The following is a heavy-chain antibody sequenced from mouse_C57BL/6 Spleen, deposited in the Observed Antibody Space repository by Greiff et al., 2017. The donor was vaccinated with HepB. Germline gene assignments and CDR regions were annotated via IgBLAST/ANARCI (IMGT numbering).Heavy chain of an antibody. D-gene: IGHD4-1*02. Sequence: VQLQQSGAELARPGASVKLSCKASGYTFTSYGISWVKQRTGQGLEWIGEIYPRSGNTYYNEKFKGKATLTADKSSSTAYMELRSLTSEDSAVYFCARPNWDARYFDYWGQGTTLTVSS. J-gene: IGHJ2*01. CDR1: GYTFTSYG. CDR2: IYPRSGNT. CDR3: ARPNWDARYFDY. V-gene: IGHV1-81*01.